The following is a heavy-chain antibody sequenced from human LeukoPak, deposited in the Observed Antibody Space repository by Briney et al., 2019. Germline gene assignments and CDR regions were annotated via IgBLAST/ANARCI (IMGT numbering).Heavy chain of an antibody. CDR1: GFTFSSYA. J-gene: IGHJ4*02. V-gene: IGHV3-23*01. Sequence: GGSLRLSCAASGFTFSSYAMSWVRQAPGKGLEWVSAISGSGGSTYYADSVKGRFTISRDNSKNTLYLQMNSLRAEDTAVYYCANGYRSSYGSGSYSFDYWGQGALVTVSS. CDR3: ANGYRSSYGSGSYSFDY. CDR2: ISGSGGST. D-gene: IGHD3-10*01.